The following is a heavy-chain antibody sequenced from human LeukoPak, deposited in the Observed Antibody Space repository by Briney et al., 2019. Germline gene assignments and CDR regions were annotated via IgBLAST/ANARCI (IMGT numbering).Heavy chain of an antibody. CDR1: VGMVSTYA. D-gene: IGHD2-2*01. CDR2: INPIFGTP. V-gene: IGHV1-69*01. CDR3: ARSHCSSTSCYFSGFDP. Sequence: KPSSKASVGMVSTYAISCVRQAPGHGLEWMGGINPIFGTPHYGQKCQSRATITADESSITAYMDLISLRSEDTAVYYCARSHCSSTSCYFSGFDPWGQGTLVTVSS. J-gene: IGHJ5*02.